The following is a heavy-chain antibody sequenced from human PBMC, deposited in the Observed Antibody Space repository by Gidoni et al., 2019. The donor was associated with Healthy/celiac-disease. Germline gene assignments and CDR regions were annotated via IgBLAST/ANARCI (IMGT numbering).Heavy chain of an antibody. CDR2: IIPIFGTA. Sequence: QVQLVQSGAEVKKPGSSVKVSCKASGGTFSSYAIRWVRQAPGQGLEWMGGIIPIFGTANYAQKFQGRVTITADKSTSTAYMELSSLRSEDTAVYYCAQLGCSSTSCLGPGGDYWGQGTLVTVSS. J-gene: IGHJ4*02. D-gene: IGHD2-2*01. CDR1: GGTFSSYA. V-gene: IGHV1-69*06. CDR3: AQLGCSSTSCLGPGGDY.